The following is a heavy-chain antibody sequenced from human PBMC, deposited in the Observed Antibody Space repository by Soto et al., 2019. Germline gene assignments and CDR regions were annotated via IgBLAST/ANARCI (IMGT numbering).Heavy chain of an antibody. Sequence: SGPTLVNPTETLTLTCTVSGFSLSNVRMGVSWIRQPPGKALEWLAHIFSNDEKSYSTSLKSRLTLSKGSSKSQVVLTMTNMDPVDTATYYCARMDYDSSGYSINLDYWGQGTLVTVSS. CDR1: GFSLSNVRMG. CDR2: IFSNDEK. V-gene: IGHV2-26*01. CDR3: ARMDYDSSGYSINLDY. J-gene: IGHJ4*02. D-gene: IGHD3-22*01.